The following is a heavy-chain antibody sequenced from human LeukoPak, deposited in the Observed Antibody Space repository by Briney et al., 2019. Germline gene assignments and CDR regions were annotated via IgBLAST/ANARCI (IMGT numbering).Heavy chain of an antibody. CDR1: GGTFSSYA. Sequence: VASVKVSCKASGGTFSSYAISWVRQAPGQGPEWMGGIIPIFGTANYAQKFQGRVTITADESTSTAYMELSSLRSEDTAVYYCARASKQYCSSTSCYILQSYYYGMDVWGQGTTVTASS. D-gene: IGHD2-2*02. CDR2: IIPIFGTA. CDR3: ARASKQYCSSTSCYILQSYYYGMDV. V-gene: IGHV1-69*01. J-gene: IGHJ6*02.